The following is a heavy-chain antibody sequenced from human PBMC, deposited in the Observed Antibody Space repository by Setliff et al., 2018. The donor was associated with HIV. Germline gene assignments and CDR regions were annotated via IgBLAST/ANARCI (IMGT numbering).Heavy chain of an antibody. J-gene: IGHJ4*02. CDR2: IYYSGST. CDR3: ASELQGHSSSWPNY. CDR1: GGSISSYY. D-gene: IGHD6-13*01. V-gene: IGHV4-59*01. Sequence: PSETLSLTCTVSGGSISSYYWSWIRQPPGKGLEWIGYIYYSGSTNYNPSLKSQVTISVDTSKNQFSLKMSSVTAADTAVYYCASELQGHSSSWPNYWGQGQWSPSPQ.